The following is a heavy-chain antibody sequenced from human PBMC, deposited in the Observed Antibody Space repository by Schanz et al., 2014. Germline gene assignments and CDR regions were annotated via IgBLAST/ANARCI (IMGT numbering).Heavy chain of an antibody. CDR1: GFTVSTNY. Sequence: EVQLVESGGGLVQPGRSLRLSCAVSGFTVSTNYMTWVRQAPGKGLECVSVLYTGGSTFYAESVRGRFFISRDSSKNTLFLHMNSLRAEDTAVYYCVRDAGRDGYNLAFDVWGQGTLVTVSS. J-gene: IGHJ3*01. CDR2: LYTGGST. D-gene: IGHD1-1*01. CDR3: VRDAGRDGYNLAFDV. V-gene: IGHV3-53*01.